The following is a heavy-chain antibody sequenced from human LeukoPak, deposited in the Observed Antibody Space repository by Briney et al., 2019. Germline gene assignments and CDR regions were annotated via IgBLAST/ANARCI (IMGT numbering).Heavy chain of an antibody. V-gene: IGHV3-7*05. J-gene: IGHJ3*02. Sequence: PPGGSLRLSCAGSGITLSTYWMSWIRQAPGKGLEWVGNIKQDGSEKYFVDSLRGRFTISRDNAKDSLFLQMNSLRAEDTAVYYCARDQGAFDMWGQGTMVTVSS. CDR3: ARDQGAFDM. CDR2: IKQDGSEK. CDR1: GITLSTYW.